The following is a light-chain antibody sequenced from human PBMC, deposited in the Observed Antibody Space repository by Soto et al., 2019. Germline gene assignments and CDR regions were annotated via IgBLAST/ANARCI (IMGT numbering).Light chain of an antibody. Sequence: EIVLTQSPGTLSLSPGERATLSCRASQSVSSSYLAWYQQKPGQAPRLLIYGASSRATGTPDRFRGSGSGTDFTLTISSLEPEDFAVYYCQQYGSSPRTFDQGTKVEIK. J-gene: IGKJ1*01. CDR3: QQYGSSPRT. CDR1: QSVSSSY. CDR2: GAS. V-gene: IGKV3-20*01.